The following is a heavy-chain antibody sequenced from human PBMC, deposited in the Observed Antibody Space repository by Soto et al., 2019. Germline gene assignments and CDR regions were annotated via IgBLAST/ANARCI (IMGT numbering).Heavy chain of an antibody. CDR2: ITSNGGST. J-gene: IGHJ3*02. D-gene: IGHD3-16*02. CDR3: ARSFYRYDAFDI. V-gene: IGHV3-64*02. CDR1: GFTFSTYA. Sequence: GGSLRLSCAASGFTFSTYAMHWVRQAPGKGLESVSSITSNGGSTYYADSVKGRFTISRDNSKKTLYLQMGSLRAEDVAVYYCARSFYRYDAFDIWGQGTMVTVS.